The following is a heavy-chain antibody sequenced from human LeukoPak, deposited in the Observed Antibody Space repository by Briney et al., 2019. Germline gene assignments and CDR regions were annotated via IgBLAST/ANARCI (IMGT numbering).Heavy chain of an antibody. CDR1: GFIVRSNY. D-gene: IGHD2-15*01. V-gene: IGHV3-53*01. CDR3: ARHSYSRYYYGMDV. J-gene: IGHJ6*02. Sequence: GRSLRLSCAASGFIVRSNYMSWVRQAPGKGLEWVSVIFSAGSTYFADSVKGRFTISRENSKNTLFLQMNSLRAEDTAVYYCARHSYSRYYYGMDVWGQGTTVTVSS. CDR2: IFSAGST.